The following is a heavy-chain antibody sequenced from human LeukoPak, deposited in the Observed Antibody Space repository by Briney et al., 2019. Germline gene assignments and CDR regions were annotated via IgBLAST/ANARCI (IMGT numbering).Heavy chain of an antibody. J-gene: IGHJ4*02. CDR1: GFTFDDYA. V-gene: IGHV3-9*01. Sequence: GGSLRLSCAASGFTFDDYAMHWVRQAPGKGLEWVSGISWNSGSIGYADSVKGRFTISRDNAKNSLYLQMNSLRSEDTAVYYCATAIDRYCSGGSCYISPFDYWGQGTLVTVSS. CDR2: ISWNSGSI. CDR3: ATAIDRYCSGGSCYISPFDY. D-gene: IGHD2-15*01.